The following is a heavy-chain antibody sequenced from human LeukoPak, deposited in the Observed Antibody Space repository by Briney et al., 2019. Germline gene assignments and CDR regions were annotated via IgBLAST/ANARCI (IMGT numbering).Heavy chain of an antibody. D-gene: IGHD2-15*01. CDR1: GFTFSSYA. Sequence: GGSLRLSCAASGFTFSSYAMSWVRQAPGKGLEWVSAISGSGGSTYYADSVKGRFTISRDNSKNTLYLQMNSLRAEDTAVYYCAKDLRIVVVAASLGYWGQGTLVTVSS. J-gene: IGHJ4*02. CDR3: AKDLRIVVVAASLGY. V-gene: IGHV3-23*01. CDR2: ISGSGGST.